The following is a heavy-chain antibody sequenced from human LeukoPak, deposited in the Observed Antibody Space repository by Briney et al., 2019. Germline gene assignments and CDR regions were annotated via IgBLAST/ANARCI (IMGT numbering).Heavy chain of an antibody. CDR2: ISSSGSTK. D-gene: IGHD6-13*01. V-gene: IGHV3-11*01. CDR1: GFTFSDYY. Sequence: GGSLRLSCAASGFTFSDYYMSWIRQAPGKGLEWVSYISSSGSTKYYADSVKGRFTISRDNAKNSLYLQMNSLRAEDTAVYYCAGRPYSSSWYDFDYWGQGTLVTVSS. CDR3: AGRPYSSSWYDFDY. J-gene: IGHJ4*02.